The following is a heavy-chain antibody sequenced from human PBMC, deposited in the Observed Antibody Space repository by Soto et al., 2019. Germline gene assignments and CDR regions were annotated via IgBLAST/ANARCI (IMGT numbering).Heavy chain of an antibody. J-gene: IGHJ5*02. D-gene: IGHD3-22*01. V-gene: IGHV1-69*13. Sequence: SVKVSCKASGGTFSSYAISWVRQAPGQGLEWMGGIIPIFGTANYAQKFQGRVTITADESTSTAYMELSSLRSEDTAVYYCARVRGDYYDSRSKNWFDPWGQGTLVTVSS. CDR2: IIPIFGTA. CDR3: ARVRGDYYDSRSKNWFDP. CDR1: GGTFSSYA.